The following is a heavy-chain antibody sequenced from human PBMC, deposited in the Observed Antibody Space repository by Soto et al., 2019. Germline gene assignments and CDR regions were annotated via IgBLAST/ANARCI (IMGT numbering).Heavy chain of an antibody. D-gene: IGHD1-20*01. CDR1: GFTFSTYA. V-gene: IGHV3-23*01. Sequence: EVQLLESGGGLVQPGGSRRLSCAASGFTFSTYAMSWVRQAPGKGLEWVSTISDSGGSTYYADSVKGRFTISRDNSKNTLYLEMNSLRAEDTAVYYCAKEGAPGIFCFQHWGQGTLVTVSS. CDR3: AKEGAPGIFCFQH. CDR2: ISDSGGST. J-gene: IGHJ1*01.